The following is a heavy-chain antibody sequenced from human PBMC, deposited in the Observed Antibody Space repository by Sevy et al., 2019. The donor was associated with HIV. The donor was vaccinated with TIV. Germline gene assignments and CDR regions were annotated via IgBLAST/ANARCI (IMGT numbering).Heavy chain of an antibody. V-gene: IGHV1-2*02. CDR2: INPNSGGT. D-gene: IGHD2-2*03. Sequence: ASVKVSCKASGYTFTGYYMHWVRQAPGQGLEWMGWINPNSGGTNYAQKFQGRVTMTRDTSISTAYLELSRLGSDDTAVYYCAIAFLNSLGSGSGSSTSCYLVNYWGQGTLVTVSS. CDR1: GYTFTGYY. CDR3: AIAFLNSLGSGSGSSTSCYLVNY. J-gene: IGHJ4*02.